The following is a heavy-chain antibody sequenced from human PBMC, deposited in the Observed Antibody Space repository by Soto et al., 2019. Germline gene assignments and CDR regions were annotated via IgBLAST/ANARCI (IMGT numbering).Heavy chain of an antibody. CDR3: AKGGMIVVVILDY. V-gene: IGHV3-23*01. CDR2: ISGSGGST. Sequence: EVQLLESGGGLVQPGGSLRLSCAASGFTFSSYAMSWVRQAPGKGLEWVSAISGSGGSTYYADSVKGRFTISRDNSKKTLYLQMNRLRAEETAVYYCAKGGMIVVVILDYWGQGTLVTVSS. J-gene: IGHJ4*02. CDR1: GFTFSSYA. D-gene: IGHD3-22*01.